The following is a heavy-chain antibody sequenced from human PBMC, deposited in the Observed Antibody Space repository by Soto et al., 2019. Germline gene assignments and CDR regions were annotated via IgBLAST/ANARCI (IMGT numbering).Heavy chain of an antibody. CDR3: ARDGYYDSSGYYVNYYYGMDV. D-gene: IGHD3-22*01. CDR2: ISAYNGNT. V-gene: IGHV1-18*04. CDR1: GYTFTSYG. J-gene: IGHJ6*02. Sequence: ASVKVSCKASGYTFTSYGISCVRQAPGQGLEWMGWISAYNGNTNYAQKLQGRVTMTTDTSTSTAYMELRSLRSDDTAVYYCARDGYYDSSGYYVNYYYGMDVWGQGTTVTVSS.